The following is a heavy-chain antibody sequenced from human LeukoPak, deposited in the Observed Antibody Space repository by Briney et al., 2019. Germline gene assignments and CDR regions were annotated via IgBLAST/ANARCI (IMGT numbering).Heavy chain of an antibody. CDR3: ARESQWSYFSY. V-gene: IGHV1-46*01. CDR2: LNPSGGST. Sequence: ASVKVSCKASGYTFTSYYIHWVRQAPGQGLEWMGILNPSGGSTSQPQKFQGRVTMTRDTSTSTVYMELNSLKSEDTAVYYCARESQWSYFSYWGQGTLVTVSS. CDR1: GYTFTSYY. D-gene: IGHD2-15*01. J-gene: IGHJ4*02.